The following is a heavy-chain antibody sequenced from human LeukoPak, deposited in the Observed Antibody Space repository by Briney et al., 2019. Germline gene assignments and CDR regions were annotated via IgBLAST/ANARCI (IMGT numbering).Heavy chain of an antibody. V-gene: IGHV4-39*07. CDR2: IYYSGST. D-gene: IGHD6-19*01. CDR3: ARDSSGWAYYYYGMDV. J-gene: IGHJ6*02. Sequence: ASETLSLTCTVSGGSISSSSYYWGWIRQPPGKGLEWIGSIYYSGSTYYNPSLKSRVTISVDTSKNQFFLKLSSVTAADTAVYYCARDSSGWAYYYYGMDVWGQGTTVTVSS. CDR1: GGSISSSSYY.